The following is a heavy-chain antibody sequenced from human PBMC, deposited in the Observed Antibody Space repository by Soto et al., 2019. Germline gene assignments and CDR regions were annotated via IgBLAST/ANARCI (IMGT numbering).Heavy chain of an antibody. CDR1: GGFLSDSY. D-gene: IGHD2-2*02. V-gene: IGHV4-34*01. Sequence: PSETLSLTCDVYGGFLSDSYWSWIRQTPEKGLEWIGEINHTGGTNYSPSLKSRVAISVDTSNNQFSLKLNSVTAADTAMYYCATISYTLPLSVIWFDPGGQGTLVTVSS. CDR3: ATISYTLPLSVIWFDP. CDR2: INHTGGT. J-gene: IGHJ5*02.